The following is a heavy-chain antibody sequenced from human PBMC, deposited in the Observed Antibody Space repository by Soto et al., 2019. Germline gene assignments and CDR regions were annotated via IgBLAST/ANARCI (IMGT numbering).Heavy chain of an antibody. V-gene: IGHV1-69*02. Sequence: QVQLAQSGAEVKKPGSSVKVSCKASGGTFSSYTIRWVPQAPGQGLEWMGRIITILGIANYAQKFQGRVTITADKSTSTAYMELISMRSEDTAVYYCARFSDHGYFQHWGQGTLVTVSS. J-gene: IGHJ1*01. CDR3: ARFSDHGYFQH. CDR1: GGTFSSYT. CDR2: IITILGIA.